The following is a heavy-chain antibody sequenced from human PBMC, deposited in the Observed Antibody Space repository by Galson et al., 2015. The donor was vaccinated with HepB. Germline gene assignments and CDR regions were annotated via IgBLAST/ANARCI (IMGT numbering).Heavy chain of an antibody. D-gene: IGHD3-16*02. CDR1: GYTFTSYG. CDR3: AKDNQAGDYDCVGGSFRYASGY. CDR2: INPYNGGT. Sequence: SVKVSCKASGYTFTSYGISWVRQAPGQGLEWVGWINPYNGGTNFAQKFQDRVTMTTDTSTSPAYMELRSLRSDDTAVYYCAKDNQAGDYDCVGGSFRYASGYWGQGTLVTVSS. V-gene: IGHV1-18*04. J-gene: IGHJ4*02.